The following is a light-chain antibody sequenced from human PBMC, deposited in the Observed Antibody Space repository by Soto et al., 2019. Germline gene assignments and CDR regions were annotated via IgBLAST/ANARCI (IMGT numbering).Light chain of an antibody. V-gene: IGLV1-40*01. Sequence: QSVLTQPPSVSEAPGQRVTISCTGSSSNIGAGYDVHWYQQLPGTAPKLLIYDNSIRPSGVPDRFSGSKSGTSASLAITGLQAEDESDYYCQSYDSRLSAYVFGTGTKLTVL. CDR3: QSYDSRLSAYV. J-gene: IGLJ1*01. CDR2: DNS. CDR1: SSNIGAGYD.